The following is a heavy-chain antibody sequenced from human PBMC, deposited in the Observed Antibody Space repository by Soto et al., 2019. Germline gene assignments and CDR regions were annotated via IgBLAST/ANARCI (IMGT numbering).Heavy chain of an antibody. Sequence: GGSLRLSCAASGFTFSSYWMHWVRQAPGKGLVWVSRINSDGSSTSYADSVKGRFTISRDNAKNTLYLQMNSLRAEDTAVYYCARAQRDFWSGYTFDYWGQGTLVTGSS. D-gene: IGHD3-3*01. V-gene: IGHV3-74*01. CDR2: INSDGSST. J-gene: IGHJ4*02. CDR1: GFTFSSYW. CDR3: ARAQRDFWSGYTFDY.